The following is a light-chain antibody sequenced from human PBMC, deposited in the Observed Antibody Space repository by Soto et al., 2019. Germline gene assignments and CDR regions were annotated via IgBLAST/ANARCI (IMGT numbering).Light chain of an antibody. Sequence: QSVLTQPASVSGSPGQSITISFTGTSSDVGAHNLVSWYQHHPDKAPKLMISEVSNRPSGVSDRFSGSKSGNTASLTISVLQAEDEADYYCASLTTTTFVFGNGTKLTVL. J-gene: IGLJ1*01. CDR3: ASLTTTTFV. CDR1: SSDVGAHNL. CDR2: EVS. V-gene: IGLV2-14*01.